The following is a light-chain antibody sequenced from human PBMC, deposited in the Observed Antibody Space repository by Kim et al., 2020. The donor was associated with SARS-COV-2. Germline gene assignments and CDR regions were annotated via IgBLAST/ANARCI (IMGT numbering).Light chain of an antibody. CDR2: YDS. J-gene: IGLJ2*01. CDR3: QVWDSSSDHRV. CDR1: NIGSKG. V-gene: IGLV3-21*04. Sequence: SYELTQPPSVSVPPGKTARITCGGNNIGSKGVHWYQQKPGQAPVLVIYYDSDRPSRIPERFSGSNSGNTATLTISRVEAGDEADYYCQVWDSSSDHRVFGGGTQLTVL.